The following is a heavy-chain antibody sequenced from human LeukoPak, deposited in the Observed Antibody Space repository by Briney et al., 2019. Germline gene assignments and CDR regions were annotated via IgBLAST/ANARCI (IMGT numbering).Heavy chain of an antibody. CDR2: INYSGST. CDR3: ARERRYYDSSGYYYHYFDY. CDR1: GGSISIFY. J-gene: IGHJ4*02. D-gene: IGHD3-22*01. V-gene: IGHV4-59*01. Sequence: SETLSLTCTVSGGSISIFYWNWIRQPPGKGLEWIGYINYSGSTSYNPSLKSRVTISVDTPKNQFSLKLSSVTAADTAVYYCARERRYYDSSGYYYHYFDYWGQGTLVTVSS.